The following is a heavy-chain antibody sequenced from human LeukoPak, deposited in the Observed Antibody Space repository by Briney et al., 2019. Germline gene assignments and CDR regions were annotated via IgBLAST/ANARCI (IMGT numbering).Heavy chain of an antibody. Sequence: GGSLRLSCAASGFTFSSYAMSWVRQAPGKGLEWVSAISGSGGSTYYADSVKGRFTISRDNSKNTLYLQMNSLRAEDTAVYYCAEDDSYGSGSYSGMDVWGQGTTVTVSS. D-gene: IGHD3-10*01. CDR3: AEDDSYGSGSYSGMDV. V-gene: IGHV3-23*01. CDR1: GFTFSSYA. J-gene: IGHJ6*02. CDR2: ISGSGGST.